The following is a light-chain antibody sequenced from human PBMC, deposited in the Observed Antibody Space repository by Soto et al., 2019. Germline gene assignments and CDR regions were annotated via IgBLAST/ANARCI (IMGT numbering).Light chain of an antibody. CDR3: QSYDSSLSAHVV. Sequence: QSVLTQPPSVSGAPGQRVTICCTGSSSNIGAGYDVHWYQQLPGTAPKLLIYGNSNRPSGVPDRFSGSKSGTSASLAITGLQAEDEADYYCQSYDSSLSAHVVFGGGTKLTVL. CDR2: GNS. V-gene: IGLV1-40*01. J-gene: IGLJ2*01. CDR1: SSNIGAGYD.